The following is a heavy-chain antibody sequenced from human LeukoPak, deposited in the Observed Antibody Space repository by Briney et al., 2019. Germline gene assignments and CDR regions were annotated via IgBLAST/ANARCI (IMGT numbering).Heavy chain of an antibody. CDR3: AREDGYYDFWSGSDYYYYMDV. CDR2: IYTSGST. D-gene: IGHD3-3*01. J-gene: IGHJ6*03. Sequence: PSETLSLTCTVSGGSISSYYWSWIRQPAGKGLEWIGRIYTSGSTNYNPSLKSRVTMSVDTSKNQFSLKLSSVTAADTAVYYCAREDGYYDFWSGSDYYYYMDVWGKGTTVTVSS. V-gene: IGHV4-4*07. CDR1: GGSISSYY.